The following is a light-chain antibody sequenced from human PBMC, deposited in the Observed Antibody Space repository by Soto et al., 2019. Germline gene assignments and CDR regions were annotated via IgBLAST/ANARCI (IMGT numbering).Light chain of an antibody. CDR1: SSNIGDNS. V-gene: IGLV1-51*01. Sequence: QSVLTQPPSMSAAPGQMVAISCSGTSSNIGDNSVSWYQHFPGTAPKVLIYDNNRRPSGIPDRFSGSKSGTSATLIIIGLQTGDEADYYCAKWDSALSAGVFGGGTKLTVL. CDR3: AKWDSALSAGV. CDR2: DNN. J-gene: IGLJ3*02.